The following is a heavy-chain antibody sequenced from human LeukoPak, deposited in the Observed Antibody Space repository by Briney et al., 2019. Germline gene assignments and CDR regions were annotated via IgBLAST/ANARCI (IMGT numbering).Heavy chain of an antibody. J-gene: IGHJ4*02. CDR2: IWYDGSNK. Sequence: PGGSLRLSCAASGLTFSSYGMHWVRQAPGKGLEWVAVIWYDGSNKYYADSVKGRFTISRDNAKNSLYLQMNSLRDDDTAVYYCARRERQSANYYYFDYWGQGTLVTVSS. V-gene: IGHV3-33*01. D-gene: IGHD4/OR15-4a*01. CDR1: GLTFSSYG. CDR3: ARRERQSANYYYFDY.